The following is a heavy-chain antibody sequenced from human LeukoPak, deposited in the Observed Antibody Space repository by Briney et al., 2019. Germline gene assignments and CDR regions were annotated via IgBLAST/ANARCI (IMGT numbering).Heavy chain of an antibody. J-gene: IGHJ6*03. CDR3: ARDGYYDFWSGGYYYYMDV. CDR1: GGSISSSSYY. V-gene: IGHV4-39*02. CDR2: IYYSGST. Sequence: SETLSLTCTVSGGSISSSSYYWGWIRQPPGKGLEWIGNIYYSGSTYYSPSLKSRVTISVDTSKNQFSLKLSSVTAADTAVYYCARDGYYDFWSGGYYYYMDVWGKGTTVTVSS. D-gene: IGHD3-3*01.